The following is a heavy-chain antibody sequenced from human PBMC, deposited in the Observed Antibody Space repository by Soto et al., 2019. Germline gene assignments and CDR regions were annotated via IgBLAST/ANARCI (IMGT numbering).Heavy chain of an antibody. CDR1: GGSISSYY. D-gene: IGHD3-22*01. Sequence: PSETLSLTCTVSGGSISSYYWSWIRQPPGKGLDWIGYIYYSGSTNYNPSLKSRVTISVDTSKNQFSLKLSSVTAADTAVYYCARRGYYYDSSGYYLMHAFDIWGQGTMVTVSS. CDR3: ARRGYYYDSSGYYLMHAFDI. J-gene: IGHJ3*02. CDR2: IYYSGST. V-gene: IGHV4-59*08.